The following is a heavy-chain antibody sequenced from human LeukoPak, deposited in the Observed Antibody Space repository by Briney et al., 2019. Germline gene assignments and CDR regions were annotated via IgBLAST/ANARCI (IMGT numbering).Heavy chain of an antibody. V-gene: IGHV1-2*04. Sequence: ASVKVCCKASGYTFTGYYMHWVRQAPGQGLEWMGWINPNSGGTNYAQKFQGWVTMTRDTSISTAYMELSRLRSDDTAVYYCARDTATAGTTYFDYWGQGTLVTVSS. CDR1: GYTFTGYY. CDR2: INPNSGGT. D-gene: IGHD6-13*01. CDR3: ARDTATAGTTYFDY. J-gene: IGHJ4*02.